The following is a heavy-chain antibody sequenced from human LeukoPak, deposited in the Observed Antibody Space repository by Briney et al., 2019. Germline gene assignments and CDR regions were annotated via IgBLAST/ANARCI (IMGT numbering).Heavy chain of an antibody. CDR3: ARDQARLGALSLSDAFDI. J-gene: IGHJ3*02. CDR1: GYTFTSYG. D-gene: IGHD3-16*02. Sequence: ASVKVSCKAPGYTFTSYGVSWVRQAPGQGLKWLGWISAYNDNTNYAQKVQGRVTMTTDTSTSTAFMDLRSLRSDDTAVYYCARDQARLGALSLSDAFDIWGQGTVVTVSS. V-gene: IGHV1-18*01. CDR2: ISAYNDNT.